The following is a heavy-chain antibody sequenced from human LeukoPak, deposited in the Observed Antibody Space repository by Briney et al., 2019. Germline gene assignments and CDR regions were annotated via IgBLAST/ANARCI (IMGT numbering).Heavy chain of an antibody. J-gene: IGHJ4*02. D-gene: IGHD6-13*01. Sequence: ASVKVSCKASGYTFTSYAMHWVRQAPGQRLEWMGWINAGNGNTKYSQKFQGRVTITRDTSASTAYMELSSLRSEDTAVYYCARRTLIAAAGTYYFDYWGQGTLVTVSS. CDR3: ARRTLIAAAGTYYFDY. CDR1: GYTFTSYA. CDR2: INAGNGNT. V-gene: IGHV1-3*01.